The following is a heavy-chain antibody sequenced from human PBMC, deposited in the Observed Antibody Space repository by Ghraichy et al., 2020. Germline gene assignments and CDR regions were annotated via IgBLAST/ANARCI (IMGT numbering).Heavy chain of an antibody. CDR2: ISGSGAST. V-gene: IGHV3-23*01. D-gene: IGHD6-19*01. J-gene: IGHJ5*02. CDR3: AKPEAGLVRGLDP. CDR1: GFTFTSYA. Sequence: GGSLRLSCAASGFTFTSYAMNWVRQTPGKGLEWVSAISGSGASTYYGDSVKGRFTISRDNSKNTLYLQMNSLRAEDTAVYYCAKPEAGLVRGLDPWGQGTLVTVSS.